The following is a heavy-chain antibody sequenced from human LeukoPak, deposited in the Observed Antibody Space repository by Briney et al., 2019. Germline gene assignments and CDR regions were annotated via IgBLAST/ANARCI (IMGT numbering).Heavy chain of an antibody. J-gene: IGHJ4*01. V-gene: IGHV3-7*01. CDR3: TRDGTAPGLYFDL. Sequence: PGGSLRLSCAVSGFTFSDLWMNWVRQAPGKGLEWVASIRQDGSEKTYVDSVKGRFTISGDNTKNSLFLQMNSLRAEDTTVYYCTRDGTAPGLYFDLWGQGTLVTVSS. D-gene: IGHD6-13*01. CDR1: GFTFSDLW. CDR2: IRQDGSEK.